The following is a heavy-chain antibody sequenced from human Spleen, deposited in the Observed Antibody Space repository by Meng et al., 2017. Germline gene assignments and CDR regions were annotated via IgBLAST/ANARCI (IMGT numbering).Heavy chain of an antibody. CDR3: ARDQGGDSSGYYYVDYYYYGMDV. J-gene: IGHJ6*02. Sequence: SVKVSCKASGGTFSSYAISWVRQAPGQGLEWMGGIIPIFGTANYAQKFQGRVTITADESTSTAYMELSNLRSEDTAVYYCARDQGGDSSGYYYVDYYYYGMDVWGQGTTVTVSS. V-gene: IGHV1-69*13. CDR2: IIPIFGTA. CDR1: GGTFSSYA. D-gene: IGHD3-22*01.